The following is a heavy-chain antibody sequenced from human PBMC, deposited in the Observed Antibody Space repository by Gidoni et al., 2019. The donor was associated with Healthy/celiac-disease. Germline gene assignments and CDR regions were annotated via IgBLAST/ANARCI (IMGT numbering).Heavy chain of an antibody. J-gene: IGHJ4*02. CDR1: GYTFPGYY. D-gene: IGHD1-26*01. CDR3: ARVPRDGGGSYYNY. V-gene: IGHV1-2*02. Sequence: QVQLVQSGAEVKKPGASVKVSCKASGYTFPGYYMHGVRPAPGRGLAWMGWINPNSGGTNYAQKFQGRVTMTRDTSISTAYMELSRLRSDDTAVYYCARVPRDGGGSYYNYWGQGTLVTVSS. CDR2: INPNSGGT.